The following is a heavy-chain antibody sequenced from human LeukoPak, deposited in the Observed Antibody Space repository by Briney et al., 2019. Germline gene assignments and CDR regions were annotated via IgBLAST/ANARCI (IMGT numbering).Heavy chain of an antibody. Sequence: PGGSLRLSCAASGFTVSNNYMSWVRQAPGKGLEWVSVIYSGGSTYYTDSVKGRFTISRDNAKNALYLQMDSLRDEDTAVYYCARESSWAFDYWGQGTLVTVSS. CDR2: IYSGGST. D-gene: IGHD3-16*01. J-gene: IGHJ4*02. V-gene: IGHV3-53*01. CDR1: GFTVSNNY. CDR3: ARESSWAFDY.